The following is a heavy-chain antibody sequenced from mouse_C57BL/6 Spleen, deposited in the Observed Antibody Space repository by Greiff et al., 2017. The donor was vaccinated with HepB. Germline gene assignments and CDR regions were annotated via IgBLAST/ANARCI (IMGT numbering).Heavy chain of an antibody. CDR1: GYTFTSYW. J-gene: IGHJ1*03. D-gene: IGHD6-5*01. Sequence: VQLQQSGAELVRPGSSVKLSCKASGYTFTSYWMHWVKQRPIQGLEWIGNIDPSDSETHYNQKFKDKATLTVDKSSSTAYMQLSSLESEDSAVYYCASSGSLRRCSWYFDVWGTGTTVTVSS. CDR3: ASSGSLRRCSWYFDV. CDR2: IDPSDSET. V-gene: IGHV1-52*01.